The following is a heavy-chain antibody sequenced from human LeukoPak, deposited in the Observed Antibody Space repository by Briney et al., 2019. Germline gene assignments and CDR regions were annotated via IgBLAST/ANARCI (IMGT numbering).Heavy chain of an antibody. CDR1: GFTFSSYA. CDR2: ISGSGGST. Sequence: PGGSLRLSCAASGFTFSSYAMSWVRQAPGKGLEWVSAISGSGGSTYYADSVKGRFTISRDNSKNTLYLQMNSLRAEDTAVYYCAKGRIAAAGTINPFDYWGQGTLVTVSS. J-gene: IGHJ4*02. V-gene: IGHV3-23*01. CDR3: AKGRIAAAGTINPFDY. D-gene: IGHD6-13*01.